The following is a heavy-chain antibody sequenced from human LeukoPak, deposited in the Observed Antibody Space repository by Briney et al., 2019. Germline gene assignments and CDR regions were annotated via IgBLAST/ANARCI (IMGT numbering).Heavy chain of an antibody. J-gene: IGHJ4*02. V-gene: IGHV3-21*01. CDR2: ISSSSSYI. CDR1: GFTFSSYS. D-gene: IGHD3-3*01. Sequence: GGSLRLSFAASGFTFSSYSMNWVRQAPGKGLEWVSSISSSSSYIYYADSVKGRFTISRDNAKNSLYLQMNSLRAEDTAVYYCARSAHWSGYYTPPSYWGQGTLVTVSS. CDR3: ARSAHWSGYYTPPSY.